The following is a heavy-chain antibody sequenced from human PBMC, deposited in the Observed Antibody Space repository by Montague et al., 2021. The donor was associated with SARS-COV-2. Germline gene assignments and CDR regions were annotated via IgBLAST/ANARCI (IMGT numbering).Heavy chain of an antibody. CDR3: ARGVRQLGVRYYYYYIDV. CDR2: INHSGST. J-gene: IGHJ6*03. D-gene: IGHD6-6*01. Sequence: SETLSLTCAVYGGSFSGYDWSWIRQPPGKGLEWIGEINHSGSTYYNPSLKSRVTISMDTSKNQFSLKLSSVTAADTAVYYCARGVRQLGVRYYYYYIDVWDKGTTVTVSS. CDR1: GGSFSGYD. V-gene: IGHV4-34*01.